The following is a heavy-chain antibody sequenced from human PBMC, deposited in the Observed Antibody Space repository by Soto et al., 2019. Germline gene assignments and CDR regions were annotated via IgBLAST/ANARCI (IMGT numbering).Heavy chain of an antibody. J-gene: IGHJ6*03. CDR1: GYSFTSYW. Sequence: GESLKISCKGSGYSFTSYWIGWVRQMPGKGLEWMGIIYPGDSDTRYSPSFQGQVTISADKSISTAYLQWSSLKASDTAMYYCARHPKGDCTNGVCRAGYYYYMDVWGKGTTVTVSS. CDR3: ARHPKGDCTNGVCRAGYYYYMDV. D-gene: IGHD2-8*01. V-gene: IGHV5-51*01. CDR2: IYPGDSDT.